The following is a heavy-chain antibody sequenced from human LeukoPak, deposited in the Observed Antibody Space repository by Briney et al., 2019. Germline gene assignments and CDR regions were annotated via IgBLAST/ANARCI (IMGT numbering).Heavy chain of an antibody. D-gene: IGHD6-19*01. J-gene: IGHJ4*02. Sequence: SETLSLTCTVSGDSISTYYWSWIRKPPGKGLEWIGHIYNSGSTNYSPSLKSRVTISVDTSKNQFSLKLSSVTAADTAVYYCARFKRAGGWSYFDYWGQGTLVTVSS. CDR2: IYNSGST. CDR1: GDSISTYY. CDR3: ARFKRAGGWSYFDY. V-gene: IGHV4-59*01.